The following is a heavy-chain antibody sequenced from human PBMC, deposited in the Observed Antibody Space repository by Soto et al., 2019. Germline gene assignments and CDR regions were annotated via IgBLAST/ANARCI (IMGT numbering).Heavy chain of an antibody. Sequence: QVQLVQSGAEVRKPGASVKVSCKASGYTFTSHPIHWVRQAPGQRLEWMGWINAGNGDTKYSQKFQDRVTIVRDTSATTAYMELSSLKSEDTAMYYCAKGWWGCGSTSCYTWFDSWGQGTPVTVSS. D-gene: IGHD2-2*02. V-gene: IGHV1-3*01. CDR3: AKGWWGCGSTSCYTWFDS. CDR2: INAGNGDT. J-gene: IGHJ5*01. CDR1: GYTFTSHP.